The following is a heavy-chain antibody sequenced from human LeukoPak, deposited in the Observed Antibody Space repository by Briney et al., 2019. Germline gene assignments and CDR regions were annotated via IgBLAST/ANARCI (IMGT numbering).Heavy chain of an antibody. CDR1: GFTFSSYW. J-gene: IGHJ6*03. D-gene: IGHD3-16*02. CDR3: ARGYLNYYYMDV. V-gene: IGHV3-7*01. Sequence: GGSLRLSCAASGFTFSSYWMSWVRQAPGKGLELVANIKHDGSEKYYVDSVKGRFTISRDNAKNSLYLQMNSLRAEDTAVYYCARGYLNYYYMDVWGKGTTVTVSS. CDR2: IKHDGSEK.